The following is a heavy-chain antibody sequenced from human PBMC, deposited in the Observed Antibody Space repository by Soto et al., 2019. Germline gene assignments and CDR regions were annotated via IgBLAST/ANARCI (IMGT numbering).Heavy chain of an antibody. Sequence: ASVKVSCKASGYTFTSYYMHWVRQAPGQGLEWMGIINPSGGSTSYAQKFQGRVTMTRDTSTSTVYMELSSLRSEDTAVYYCARDMVGTPGYYYYYGMDVWGQGTTVTVYS. CDR3: ARDMVGTPGYYYYYGMDV. CDR1: GYTFTSYY. V-gene: IGHV1-46*01. CDR2: INPSGGST. D-gene: IGHD2-21*02. J-gene: IGHJ6*02.